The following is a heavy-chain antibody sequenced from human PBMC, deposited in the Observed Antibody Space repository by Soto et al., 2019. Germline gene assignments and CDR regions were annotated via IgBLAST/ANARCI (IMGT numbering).Heavy chain of an antibody. V-gene: IGHV1-3*01. CDR3: ARAVAVYAIHDWFDP. Sequence: ASVKVSCKASGYTFTSYAMHWGRQAPGQRLEWMGWINAGNGNTKYSQKFQGRVTITRDTSASTAYMELSSLRSEDTAVYYCARAVAVYAIHDWFDPWGQGTLVTVSS. D-gene: IGHD2-8*01. CDR2: INAGNGNT. J-gene: IGHJ5*02. CDR1: GYTFTSYA.